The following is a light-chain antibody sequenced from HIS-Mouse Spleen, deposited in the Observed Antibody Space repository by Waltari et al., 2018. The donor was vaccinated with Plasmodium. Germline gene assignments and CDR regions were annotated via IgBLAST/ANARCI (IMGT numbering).Light chain of an antibody. CDR3: YSTDSSGNHRV. V-gene: IGLV3-10*01. CDR2: EDS. CDR1: ALPKKY. J-gene: IGLJ3*02. Sequence: SYELTQPPSGSVSPGQTARIPCPGDALPKKYAYRYQQKSGQAPVLVIYEDSKQPSGIPERFSGSSSGTMATLTISGAQVEDEADYYCYSTDSSGNHRVFGGGTKLTVL.